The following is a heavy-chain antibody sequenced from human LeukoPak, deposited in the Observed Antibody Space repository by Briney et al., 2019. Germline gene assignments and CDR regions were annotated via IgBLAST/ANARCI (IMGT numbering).Heavy chain of an antibody. CDR3: AREGRGSAP. CDR2: ISYDGSNK. V-gene: IGHV3-30*04. CDR1: GFTFSSYA. J-gene: IGHJ5*02. Sequence: GGSLRLSCAASGFTFSSYAMHWVRQAPGKGLEWVAVISYDGSNKYYADSVKGRFTISRGNSKNTLYLQMNSLRAEDTAVYYCAREGRGSAPWGQGTLVTVSS.